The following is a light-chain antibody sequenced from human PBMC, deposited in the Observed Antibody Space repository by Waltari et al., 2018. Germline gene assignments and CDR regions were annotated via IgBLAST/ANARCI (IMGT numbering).Light chain of an antibody. V-gene: IGKV3D-15*01. Sequence: EVVMTQSPATLSVSPGESATLSCRASQSIATDLAWYQHKPGQAPRLLIYHASTRATAIPTRFRGSGSGTDFTLTISGLQSEDSAVYYCQQYNRWPPLTFGGGTKVEI. J-gene: IGKJ4*01. CDR3: QQYNRWPPLT. CDR1: QSIATD. CDR2: HAS.